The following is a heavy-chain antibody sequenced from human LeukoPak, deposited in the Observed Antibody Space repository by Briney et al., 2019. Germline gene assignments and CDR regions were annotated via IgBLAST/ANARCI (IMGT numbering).Heavy chain of an antibody. V-gene: IGHV4-31*03. J-gene: IGHJ4*02. Sequence: PSETLSLTCTVSGGSISSGGYYWSWNRQHPGKGLEWIGYIYYSGSTYYNPSLKSRVTISVDTSKNQFSLKLSSVTAADTAVYYCAREAGATTSPFDYWGQGTLVTVSS. CDR3: AREAGATTSPFDY. D-gene: IGHD1-26*01. CDR1: GGSISSGGYY. CDR2: IYYSGST.